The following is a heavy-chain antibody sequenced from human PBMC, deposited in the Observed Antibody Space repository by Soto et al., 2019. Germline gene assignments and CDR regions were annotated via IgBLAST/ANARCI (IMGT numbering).Heavy chain of an antibody. CDR2: ISGSGGST. V-gene: IGHV3-23*01. CDR1: GFTFSSYA. Sequence: GGSLRLSCAASGFTFSSYAMSWVRQAPGKGLEWVSAISGSGGSTYYADSVKGRFTISRDNSKNTLYLQMNSLRAEDTAVHYCAKGADVVPASPDAFDIWGQGTMVTVSS. CDR3: AKGADVVPASPDAFDI. J-gene: IGHJ3*02. D-gene: IGHD2-2*01.